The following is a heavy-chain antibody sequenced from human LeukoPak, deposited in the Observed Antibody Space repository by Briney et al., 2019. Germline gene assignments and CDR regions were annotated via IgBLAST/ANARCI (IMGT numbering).Heavy chain of an antibody. J-gene: IGHJ4*02. CDR1: GGSVSSGSYY. CDR3: ARDEAAAGIGY. D-gene: IGHD6-13*01. V-gene: IGHV4-61*01. CDR2: IYYSGST. Sequence: SETLSLTCTVSGGSVSSGSYYWRWIRQPPGKGLEWIGYIYYSGSTNYNPSLKSRVTISVDTSKNQFSLKLSSVTAADTAVYYCARDEAAAGIGYWGQGTLVTVSS.